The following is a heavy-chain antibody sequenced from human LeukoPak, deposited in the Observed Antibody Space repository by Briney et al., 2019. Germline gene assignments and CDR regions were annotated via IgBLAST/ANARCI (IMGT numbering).Heavy chain of an antibody. CDR3: AAGYYDSSGPGNYFDY. CDR2: IYYSGST. CDR1: GGSISSSSYY. J-gene: IGHJ4*02. D-gene: IGHD3-22*01. Sequence: SETLSLTCTVSGGSISSSSYYWGWIRQPPGKGLEWIGSIYYSGSTYYNPSLKSRVTISVDTSKNQFSLKLSSVTAADTAVYYRAAGYYDSSGPGNYFDYWGQGTLVTVSS. V-gene: IGHV4-39*01.